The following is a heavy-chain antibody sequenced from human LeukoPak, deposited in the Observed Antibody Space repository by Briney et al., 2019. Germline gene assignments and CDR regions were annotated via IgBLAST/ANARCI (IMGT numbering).Heavy chain of an antibody. CDR3: ARGLSMVRGVTGY. CDR1: GFTVSSNY. J-gene: IGHJ4*02. Sequence: GGSLRLSCAASGFTVSSNYMSWVRQAPGKGLEWVSVSYSGGSTYYADSVKGRFTISRDNSKNTLYLQMNSLRAEDTAVYYCARGLSMVRGVTGYWGQGTLVTVSS. CDR2: SYSGGST. D-gene: IGHD3-10*01. V-gene: IGHV3-66*01.